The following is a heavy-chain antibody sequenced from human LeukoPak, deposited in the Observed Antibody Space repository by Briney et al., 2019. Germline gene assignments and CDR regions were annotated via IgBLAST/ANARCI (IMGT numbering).Heavy chain of an antibody. CDR1: GGSISSYY. J-gene: IGHJ5*02. D-gene: IGHD3-3*01. CDR2: IYTSGST. CDR3: ARDDYDFWSGYSLFDP. Sequence: SETLSLTCTVSGGSISSYYWSWIRQPAGKGLEWIGRIYTSGSTNYNPSLKSRVTMSVDTSKNQFSLKLSSVTAAGTAVYYCARDDYDFWSGYSLFDPWGQGTLVTVSS. V-gene: IGHV4-4*07.